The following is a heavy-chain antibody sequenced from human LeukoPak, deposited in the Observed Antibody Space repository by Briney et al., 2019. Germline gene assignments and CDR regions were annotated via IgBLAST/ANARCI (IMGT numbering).Heavy chain of an antibody. CDR1: GGTFSSYT. J-gene: IGHJ4*02. CDR3: ACPHLWRGYDY. Sequence: SVKVSCKASGGTFSSYTISWVRQAPGQGLEWMGRIIPILGIANYAQKFQGRVTITADKSTSTAYMELSSLRSEDTAVYYCACPHLWRGYDYWGQGTLVTVSS. CDR2: IIPILGIA. D-gene: IGHD3-3*01. V-gene: IGHV1-69*02.